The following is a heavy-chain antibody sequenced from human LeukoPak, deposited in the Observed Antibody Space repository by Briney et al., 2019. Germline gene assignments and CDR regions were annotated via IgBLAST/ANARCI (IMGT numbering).Heavy chain of an antibody. J-gene: IGHJ3*02. CDR3: ARDRLTNDAFDI. CDR1: GFTFNSYW. D-gene: IGHD2-8*01. Sequence: PGRSLRLSCAASGFTFNSYWMHWVRPAPGKGLVWVSRINSDGSGTSDADFVKGRFTISRDNSKNTLYLQMNSLRAEDTAMYYCARDRLTNDAFDIWGQGTMVTVSS. CDR2: INSDGSGT. V-gene: IGHV3-74*01.